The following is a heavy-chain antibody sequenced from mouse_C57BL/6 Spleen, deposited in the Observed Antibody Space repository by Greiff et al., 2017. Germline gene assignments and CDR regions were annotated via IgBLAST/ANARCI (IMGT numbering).Heavy chain of an antibody. J-gene: IGHJ1*03. CDR2: ILPGSGST. V-gene: IGHV1-9*01. CDR3: ARGGGYDCLWYIDV. Sequence: VQLQQSGAELMKPGASVKLSCKATGYTFTGYWIEWVKQRPGHGLEWIGEILPGSGSTNYNEKFKGKATFTADISSNTAYMPLSSLTTEDSTIYSCARGGGYDCLWYIDVWGTGTTVTVSS. CDR1: GYTFTGYW. D-gene: IGHD2-4*01.